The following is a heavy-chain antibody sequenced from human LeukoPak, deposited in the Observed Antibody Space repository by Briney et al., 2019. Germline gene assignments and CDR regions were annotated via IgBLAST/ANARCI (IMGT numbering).Heavy chain of an antibody. CDR1: GGSISSSSYY. Sequence: SETLSLTCTVSGGSISSSSYYWGWIRQPPGKGLEWIGSIYYSGSTYYNPSLKSRVTISVDTSKNQFSLKLSSVTAADTAVYYCARVGYCSGGSCYTPNWFDPWGQGTLVTVSS. CDR3: ARVGYCSGGSCYTPNWFDP. V-gene: IGHV4-39*07. D-gene: IGHD2-15*01. CDR2: IYYSGST. J-gene: IGHJ5*02.